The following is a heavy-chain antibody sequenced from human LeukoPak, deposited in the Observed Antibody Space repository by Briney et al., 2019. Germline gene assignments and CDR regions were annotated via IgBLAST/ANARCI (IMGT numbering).Heavy chain of an antibody. CDR2: INHSGST. D-gene: IGHD5-18*01. V-gene: IGHV4-34*01. CDR1: GGSFSGYY. Sequence: SETLSLTCAVCGGSFSGYYWSWIRQPPGKGLEWIGEINHSGSTNYNPSLKSRVTISVDTSKNQFSLKLSSVTAADTAVYYCARGGLRDTAMVARHDYWGQGTLVTVSS. J-gene: IGHJ4*02. CDR3: ARGGLRDTAMVARHDY.